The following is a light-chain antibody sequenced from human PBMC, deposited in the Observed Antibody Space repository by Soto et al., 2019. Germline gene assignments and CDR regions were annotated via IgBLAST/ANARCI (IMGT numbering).Light chain of an antibody. CDR2: DAS. Sequence: DIVLRQSPATLSXXXXXXATLSCRASQSIDNFLAWYQHKPGQPPRLLIYDASKRATGVPARFSGRGSGTHFTLTISSLEPEDFAVYYCQQRYSLITFGPGTKVDL. J-gene: IGKJ3*01. V-gene: IGKV3-11*01. CDR1: QSIDNF. CDR3: QQRYSLIT.